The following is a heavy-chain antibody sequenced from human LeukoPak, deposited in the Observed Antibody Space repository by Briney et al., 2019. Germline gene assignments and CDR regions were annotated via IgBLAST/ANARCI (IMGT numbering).Heavy chain of an antibody. D-gene: IGHD1-26*01. CDR1: GYTSTNYG. CDR3: ARVGSIVGPTNYYYYYMDV. CDR2: ISADNGNT. Sequence: GASVKVSCKASGYTSTNYGITWVRQAPGQGLEWMGWISADNGNTKYAQKLQGRVTMTTDTSTSTAYMELRSLRFDDTAVYYCARVGSIVGPTNYYYYYMDVWGKGTTVTVSS. V-gene: IGHV1-18*01. J-gene: IGHJ6*03.